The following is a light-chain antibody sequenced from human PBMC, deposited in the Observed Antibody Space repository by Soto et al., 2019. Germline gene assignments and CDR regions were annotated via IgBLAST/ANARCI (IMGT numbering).Light chain of an antibody. CDR1: QSISSW. V-gene: IGKV1-5*01. Sequence: DIQMTQSPSTLSASVGDRVTITCRASQSISSWLAWYQQKPGKAPKLLIYDASSLESGVPSRFSGSGSGTEFPLPISTLQPDYFAPSYSQPYTSLSTFGLGTKVDMK. J-gene: IGKJ1*01. CDR2: DAS. CDR3: QPYTSLST.